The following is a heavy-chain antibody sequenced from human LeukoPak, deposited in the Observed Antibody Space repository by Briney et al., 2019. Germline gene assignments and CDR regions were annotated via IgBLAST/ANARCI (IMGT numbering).Heavy chain of an antibody. J-gene: IGHJ4*02. D-gene: IGHD5-12*01. Sequence: GGSLRLSRAASELIVSSNHMSWVRQAPGKGLEWVSIMYSGGATYYADSVKGRFTVSRDNSKNTLYLLMNSLRAEDTAVYHCARARGYAIEYWGQGILVTVSS. CDR3: ARARGYAIEY. CDR1: ELIVSSNH. V-gene: IGHV3-53*01. CDR2: MYSGGAT.